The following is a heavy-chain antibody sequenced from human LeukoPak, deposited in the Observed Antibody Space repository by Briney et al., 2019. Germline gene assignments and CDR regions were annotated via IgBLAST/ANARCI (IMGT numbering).Heavy chain of an antibody. CDR2: IYYSGST. CDR3: ARANYYGSGSYYKRAEYFQH. J-gene: IGHJ1*01. D-gene: IGHD3-10*01. CDR1: GGSISSYY. V-gene: IGHV4-59*01. Sequence: PSETLSLTCTVSGGSISSYYWSWIRQPPGKGLEWIGYIYYSGSTNYNPSLKSRVTISVDTSKNQFSLKLSSVTAADTAVYYCARANYYGSGSYYKRAEYFQHWGQGTLVTVSS.